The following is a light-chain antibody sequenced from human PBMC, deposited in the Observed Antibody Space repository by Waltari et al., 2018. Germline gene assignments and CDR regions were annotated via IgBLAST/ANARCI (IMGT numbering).Light chain of an antibody. CDR2: AVS. CDR3: LQYGSSPNT. CDR1: QSVRSYY. J-gene: IGKJ1*01. V-gene: IGKV3-20*01. Sequence: EIVLTHSPGTLSLSPGERATLSCRASQSVRSYYLAWYQQKLGQAPRLLIYAVSTRAIGIPDRFSGGGSGTDFTLTINRLEPEDFAVYYCLQYGSSPNTFGPGTKVEIK.